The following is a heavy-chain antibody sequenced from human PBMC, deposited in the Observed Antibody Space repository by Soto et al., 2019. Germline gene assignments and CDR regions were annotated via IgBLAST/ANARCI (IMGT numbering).Heavy chain of an antibody. Sequence: QVQLQQWGAGLLKPSETLSLTCAVYGGSFSGYYWSWIRQPPGKGLEWIGEINHSGSTNYNPSLNTPVTISVDTPKNQFSLNLSSVTAADTAVYYCASEMVHAMVRGRRSRYFDLWGRGTLVTVSS. CDR2: INHSGST. J-gene: IGHJ2*01. D-gene: IGHD3-10*01. V-gene: IGHV4-34*01. CDR3: ASEMVHAMVRGRRSRYFDL. CDR1: GGSFSGYY.